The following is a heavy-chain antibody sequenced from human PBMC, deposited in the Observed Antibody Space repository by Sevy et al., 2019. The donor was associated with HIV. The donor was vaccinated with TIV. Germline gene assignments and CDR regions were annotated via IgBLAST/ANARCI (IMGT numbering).Heavy chain of an antibody. CDR2: ISSSSSYI. D-gene: IGHD6-13*01. CDR1: GFTFSSYS. V-gene: IGHV3-21*01. J-gene: IGHJ4*02. Sequence: GGSLRLSCAASGFTFSSYSMNWVRQAPGKGLEWVSSISSSSSYIYYADSVKGRFTISRDNAKNSLYLQMNSLRAEDTAVYYCVREQQLGGPWDYWGQGTLVTVSS. CDR3: VREQQLGGPWDY.